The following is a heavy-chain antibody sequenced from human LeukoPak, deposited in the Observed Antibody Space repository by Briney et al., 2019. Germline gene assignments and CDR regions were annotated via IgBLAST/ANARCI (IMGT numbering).Heavy chain of an antibody. V-gene: IGHV1-69*05. Sequence: SVKVSCKASGGTFSNYDFSWVRQAPGQGLEWMGGIIPLSGTTNYAQKFQGRLTITTDESTGTAYMNLSSLISEDTAVYYCASHYYGSGHKEDYYFYYYMDVWGTGTEVTVSS. D-gene: IGHD3-10*01. CDR1: GGTFSNYD. J-gene: IGHJ6*03. CDR3: ASHYYGSGHKEDYYFYYYMDV. CDR2: IIPLSGTT.